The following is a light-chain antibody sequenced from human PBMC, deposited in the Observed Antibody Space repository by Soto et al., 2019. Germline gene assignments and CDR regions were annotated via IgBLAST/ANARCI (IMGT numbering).Light chain of an antibody. V-gene: IGKV3-20*01. CDR1: QDISNY. CDR2: GAS. CDR3: QQYGSSGT. J-gene: IGKJ1*01. Sequence: TQSPSSLSASVGDRVTISCQASQDISNYLAWYQQKPGQAPRLLIYGASNRATGIPDRFSGSGSGTDFTLTISRLEPEDFAVYYCQQYGSSGTFGQGTKVDIK.